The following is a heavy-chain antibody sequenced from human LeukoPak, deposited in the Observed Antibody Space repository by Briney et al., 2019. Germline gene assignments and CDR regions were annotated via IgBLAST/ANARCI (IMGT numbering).Heavy chain of an antibody. CDR2: IWYDGSNK. V-gene: IGHV3-33*06. CDR3: AKAPFPYASGSPPGGY. D-gene: IGHD3-10*01. J-gene: IGHJ4*02. CDR1: GFTFSSLG. Sequence: GGSLRLSCAASGFTFSSLGMHWVRQAPGKGLEWVAVIWYDGSNKDYADSVRGRFTISRDSSKNTLYLQMNSLIAEDTAVYYCAKAPFPYASGSPPGGYWGQGTLVTVSS.